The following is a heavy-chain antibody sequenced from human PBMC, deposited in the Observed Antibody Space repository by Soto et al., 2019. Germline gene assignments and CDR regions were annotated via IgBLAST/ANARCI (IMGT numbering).Heavy chain of an antibody. D-gene: IGHD2-2*01. V-gene: IGHV3-23*01. Sequence: EVQVLETGGGLVQPGGSLRLSCVASGFTFNNFVMNWVRQAPGKGLEWVAIIGGIGQYAYYADSVNGRFTFSIDNSKNTVYLEMNSLRAEDTAIYFCAKGGTSHIYGIDVWGPGTTVTVS. J-gene: IGHJ6*02. CDR3: AKGGTSHIYGIDV. CDR2: IGGIGQYA. CDR1: GFTFNNFV.